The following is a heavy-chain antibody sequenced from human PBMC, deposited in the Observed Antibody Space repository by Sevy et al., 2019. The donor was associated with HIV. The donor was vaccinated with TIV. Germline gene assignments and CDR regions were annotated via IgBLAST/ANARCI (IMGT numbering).Heavy chain of an antibody. Sequence: GGSLRLSCAASGFSISSYWMSWVRQAPGKGLEWVANIKEDGSEKYYVDSVKGRFTISRDNAKKSLYLQVNSLRAEDTAVYYCARVTRRIYYFDYWGQGTLVTVSS. CDR3: ARVTRRIYYFDY. J-gene: IGHJ4*02. CDR2: IKEDGSEK. CDR1: GFSISSYW. V-gene: IGHV3-7*01.